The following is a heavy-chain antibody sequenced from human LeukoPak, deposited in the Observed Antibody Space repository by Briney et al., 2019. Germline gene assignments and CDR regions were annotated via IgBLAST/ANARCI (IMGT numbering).Heavy chain of an antibody. J-gene: IGHJ4*02. CDR2: IYYSGST. CDR3: ARGAGTKEMAFGH. Sequence: SETLSLTCTVSGGSISTYYWSWIRQPPGKDLKGIGYIYYSGSTNYNPSLKSRVTISVDTSKNHFSLKLTSVTAADTAVYYCARGAGTKEMAFGHWGQGTLVTVSS. CDR1: GGSISTYY. D-gene: IGHD5-24*01. V-gene: IGHV4-59*01.